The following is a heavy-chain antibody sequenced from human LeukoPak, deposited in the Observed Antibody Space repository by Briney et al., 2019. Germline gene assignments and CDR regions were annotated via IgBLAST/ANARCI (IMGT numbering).Heavy chain of an antibody. CDR1: GGSFSGYY. Sequence: SETLSLTCAVYGGSFSGYYWSWIRQPPGKGLEWIGEINHSGSTNYNPSLKSRVTISVDTSKNQFSLKLSSVTAADTAVYYCARGRPGGSRSFGYWGQGTLVTVSS. D-gene: IGHD6-13*01. CDR2: INHSGST. V-gene: IGHV4-34*01. J-gene: IGHJ4*02. CDR3: ARGRPGGSRSFGY.